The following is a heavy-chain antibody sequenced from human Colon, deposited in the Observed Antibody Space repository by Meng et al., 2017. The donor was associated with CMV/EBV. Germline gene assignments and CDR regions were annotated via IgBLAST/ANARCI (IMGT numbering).Heavy chain of an antibody. CDR3: ARDRQLYI. CDR2: ISGSGNTI. V-gene: IGHV3-48*03. D-gene: IGHD6-13*01. CDR1: GFTFSTFE. Sequence: GGSLRLSCTASGFTFSTFEMNWVRQAPGKGLEWVAYISGSGNTIHYGDSVKGRFTISRDNAKNSLYLQMNSLRAEDTAVYYCARDRQLYIWGQGTMVTVSS. J-gene: IGHJ3*02.